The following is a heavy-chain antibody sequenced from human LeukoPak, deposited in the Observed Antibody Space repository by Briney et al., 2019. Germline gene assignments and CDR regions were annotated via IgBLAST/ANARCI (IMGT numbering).Heavy chain of an antibody. D-gene: IGHD2/OR15-2a*01. J-gene: IGHJ4*02. Sequence: GGSLRLSCAPSGFTFSTYTMGWVRQAPGKGLEWVSSISSRGESTDYADSMKGRFTISRDNSKDTLFLQMNSLRADDTAVYYCAKALISLSTFDYWGQGTLVTVSS. CDR2: ISSRGEST. CDR3: AKALISLSTFDY. V-gene: IGHV3-23*01. CDR1: GFTFSTYT.